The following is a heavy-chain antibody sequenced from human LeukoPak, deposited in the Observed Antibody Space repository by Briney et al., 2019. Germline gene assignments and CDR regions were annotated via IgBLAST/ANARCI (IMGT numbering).Heavy chain of an antibody. CDR2: ISGSGGST. Sequence: PGGSLRLSCAASGFTFSSYAMSWVRQAPGKGLGWVSAISGSGGSTYYADSVKGRFTISRDNSKNTLYLQMNSLRAEDTAVYYCAKSYGSGSYYDYWGQGTLVTVSS. J-gene: IGHJ4*02. D-gene: IGHD3-10*01. V-gene: IGHV3-23*01. CDR1: GFTFSSYA. CDR3: AKSYGSGSYYDY.